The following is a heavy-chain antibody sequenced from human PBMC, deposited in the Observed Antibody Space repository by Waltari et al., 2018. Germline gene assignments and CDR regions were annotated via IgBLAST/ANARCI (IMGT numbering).Heavy chain of an antibody. Sequence: QVQLVQSGAEVKKPGASVTVSFTSSGYTFTAYYLHWLRQAPVKGLEWMGWINPNSGGTNYAQKFQGRVTMTRDTSISTAYMELSRLRSDDTAVYYCARGMLRYCSGGSCYSVDYWGQGTLVTVSS. J-gene: IGHJ4*02. V-gene: IGHV1-2*02. CDR1: GYTFTAYY. D-gene: IGHD2-15*01. CDR2: INPNSGGT. CDR3: ARGMLRYCSGGSCYSVDY.